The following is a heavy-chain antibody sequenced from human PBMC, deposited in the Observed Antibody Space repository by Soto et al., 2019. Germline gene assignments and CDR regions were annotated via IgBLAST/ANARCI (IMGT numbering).Heavy chain of an antibody. Sequence: SETLSLTCTVSGGSISSGDYYWSWIRQPPGKGLEWIGYIYYSGSTYYNPSLKSRVTISVDTSKNQFSLKLSSVTAADTAVYYCARSTVTTYNWFDPWGQGTLVTVSS. D-gene: IGHD4-4*01. CDR2: IYYSGST. J-gene: IGHJ5*02. V-gene: IGHV4-30-4*01. CDR3: ARSTVTTYNWFDP. CDR1: GGSISSGDYY.